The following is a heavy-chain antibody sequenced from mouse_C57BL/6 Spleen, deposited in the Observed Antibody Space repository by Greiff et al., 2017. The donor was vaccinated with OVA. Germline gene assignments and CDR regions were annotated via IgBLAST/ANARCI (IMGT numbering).Heavy chain of an antibody. D-gene: IGHD4-1*01. CDR3: ARWSWDGFAY. J-gene: IGHJ3*01. V-gene: IGHV1-54*01. CDR1: GYAFTNYL. CDR2: INPGSGGT. Sequence: VKLQESGAELVRPGTSVKVSCKASGYAFTNYLIEWVKQRPGQGLEWIGVINPGSGGTNYNEKFKGKATLTADKSSSTAYMQLSSLTSEDSAVYFCARWSWDGFAYWGQGTLVTVSA.